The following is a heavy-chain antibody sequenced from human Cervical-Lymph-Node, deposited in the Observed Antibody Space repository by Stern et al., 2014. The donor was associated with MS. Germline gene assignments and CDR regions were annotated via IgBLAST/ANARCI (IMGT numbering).Heavy chain of an antibody. V-gene: IGHV1-69*01. J-gene: IGHJ5*02. CDR1: GGTFSKFP. D-gene: IGHD6-13*01. Sequence: QMQLVQSGAEVTKPGSSVKVSFKASGGTFSKFPSSWVRQAPGQGLEWMGGLFPVFGTPTYAQEFRGRVTITADVSTSTVYMELSSLRSDDTAVYYCALSSETSDRWYSLGYDLWGQGTLVTVSS. CDR2: LFPVFGTP. CDR3: ALSSETSDRWYSLGYDL.